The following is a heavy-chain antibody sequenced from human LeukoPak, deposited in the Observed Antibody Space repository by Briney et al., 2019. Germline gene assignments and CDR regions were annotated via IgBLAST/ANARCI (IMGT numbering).Heavy chain of an antibody. V-gene: IGHV3-21*01. CDR1: GFTFSSYN. D-gene: IGHD3-3*02. CDR2: ITSGSSYI. CDR3: ARDPFLEWTDAFDI. J-gene: IGHJ3*02. Sequence: GGSLRLSCAASGFTFSSYNMNWVRQAPGKGLEWVSSITSGSSYIYYADSVKGRFTISRDNAKNSLYLQMNSLRAEDTAVYYCARDPFLEWTDAFDIWGQGTMVIVSS.